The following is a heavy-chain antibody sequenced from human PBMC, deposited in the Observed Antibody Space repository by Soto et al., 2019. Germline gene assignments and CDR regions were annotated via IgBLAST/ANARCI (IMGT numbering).Heavy chain of an antibody. J-gene: IGHJ4*02. V-gene: IGHV1-69*01. CDR2: IIPIFGTA. D-gene: IGHD2-21*02. CDR3: ARSPGVVTAMGQPLNY. CDR1: GGTFSSYA. Sequence: QVQLVQSGAEVKKPGSSVKVSCKASGGTFSSYAISWVRQAPGQGLEWMGGIIPIFGTAIYAQKFQGRVTITADESTSTAYMELSSLRSEDTAVYYCARSPGVVTAMGQPLNYWGQGTLVTVSS.